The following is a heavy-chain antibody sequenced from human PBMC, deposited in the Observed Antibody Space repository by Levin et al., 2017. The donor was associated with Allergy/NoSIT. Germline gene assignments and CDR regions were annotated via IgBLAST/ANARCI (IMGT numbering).Heavy chain of an antibody. V-gene: IGHV3-30-3*01. D-gene: IGHD2-8*01. CDR1: GFTFSSYA. J-gene: IGHJ3*02. Sequence: GGSLRLSCAASGFTFSSYAMHWVRQAPGKGLEWVAVVSFDGNDKYYADSVKGRFTLSRDNSKNTVNLQMNSLTAEDTAVYYCARSPRGNTYGFSAFDIWGQGTMVTVSS. CDR3: ARSPRGNTYGFSAFDI. CDR2: VSFDGNDK.